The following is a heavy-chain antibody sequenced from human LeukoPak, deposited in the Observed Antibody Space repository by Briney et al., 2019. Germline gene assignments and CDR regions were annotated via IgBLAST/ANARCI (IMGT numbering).Heavy chain of an antibody. J-gene: IGHJ5*02. CDR1: GFTFSSYA. CDR3: AQSVTS. Sequence: GRSLRLSCAASGFTFSSYAMHWVRQAPGKGLEWVAVISYDGSNKYYADSVKGRFTISRDNSKNTLYLQMNSLRVDDTAIYYCAQSVTSWGQGTLVTVSS. CDR2: ISYDGSNK. V-gene: IGHV3-30*04.